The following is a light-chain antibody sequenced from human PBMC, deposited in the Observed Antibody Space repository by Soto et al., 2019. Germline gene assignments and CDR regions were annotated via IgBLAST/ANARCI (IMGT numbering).Light chain of an antibody. Sequence: QSALTQPASVSGSPGQSITISCTGTSSDVGSYNLVSWYQHHPGKAPKLMIYEVSKRPSGVSNRFSGSKSGNTASLTISGLQAEDEGDYYCCSYARSSAYVFGTGTKVT. CDR1: SSDVGSYNL. CDR3: CSYARSSAYV. J-gene: IGLJ1*01. CDR2: EVS. V-gene: IGLV2-23*02.